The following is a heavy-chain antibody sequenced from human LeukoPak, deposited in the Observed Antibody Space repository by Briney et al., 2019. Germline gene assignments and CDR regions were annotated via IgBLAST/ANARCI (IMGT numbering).Heavy chain of an antibody. Sequence: GGSLRLSCAASGFIVSGDFMSWVRQAPGKGLEWVSVIYSDGSTYYADSVKGRFTISRDNSKNTLYLQMNSLRAEDTAVYYCARDRRIAARFGYYYYGMDVWGQGTTVTVSS. CDR2: IYSDGST. CDR1: GFIVSGDF. J-gene: IGHJ6*02. D-gene: IGHD6-6*01. V-gene: IGHV3-53*01. CDR3: ARDRRIAARFGYYYYGMDV.